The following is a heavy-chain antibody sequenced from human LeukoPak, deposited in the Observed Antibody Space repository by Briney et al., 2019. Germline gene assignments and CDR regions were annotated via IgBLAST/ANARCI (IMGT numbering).Heavy chain of an antibody. Sequence: GGSQRLSCVVSGLXFSNCRMTWVRQAPGRGLEWVANIKEDGTETSYVGSVKGRFTISRDNAKNSLYLQMNSLRAEDTALYYCARDEFGPLAFWGRGTLVTVSS. CDR3: ARDEFGPLAF. CDR2: IKEDGTET. CDR1: GLXFSNCR. D-gene: IGHD3/OR15-3a*01. V-gene: IGHV3-7*05. J-gene: IGHJ4*02.